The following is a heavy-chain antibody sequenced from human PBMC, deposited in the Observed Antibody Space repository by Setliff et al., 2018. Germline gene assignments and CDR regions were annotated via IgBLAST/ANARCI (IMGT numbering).Heavy chain of an antibody. V-gene: IGHV5-51*01. Sequence: GESLKISCKAAGYSFTKYWIGWVRQMPGKGLEWMGIVFSGDSDTRYSPSFQGQVTMSADKSINTAYLQWSSLKASDTAMYYCARLGAPASHDAFDIWGQGTMVTVS. CDR1: GYSFTKYW. CDR2: VFSGDSDT. CDR3: ARLGAPASHDAFDI. J-gene: IGHJ3*02. D-gene: IGHD6-25*01.